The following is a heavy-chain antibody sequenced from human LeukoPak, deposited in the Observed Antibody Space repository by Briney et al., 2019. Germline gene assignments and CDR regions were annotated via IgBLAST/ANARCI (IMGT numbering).Heavy chain of an antibody. Sequence: QSGGSLRLSCAASGFTFSDYNMRWIRQAPGKGLEWVSNVSGSGRGENTYYADSVKGRFTISRDNSKNTLILQMNSLRAEDTAVYYCAKSGYNRFDYWGQGILVTVSS. CDR3: AKSGYNRFDY. CDR1: GFTFSDYN. V-gene: IGHV3-23*01. D-gene: IGHD5-24*01. J-gene: IGHJ4*02. CDR2: VSGSGRGENT.